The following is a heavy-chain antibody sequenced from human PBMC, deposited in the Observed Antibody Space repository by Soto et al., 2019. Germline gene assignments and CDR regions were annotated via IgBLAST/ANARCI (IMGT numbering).Heavy chain of an antibody. V-gene: IGHV1-8*02. CDR2: MNPNSGSK. CDR1: GYTFTSFD. D-gene: IGHD2-15*01. CDR3: AGGRGYSDGIDD. Sequence: ASVKVSCKASGYTFTSFDINWVRQDTGQGLEWMGWMNPNSGSKGSAQKFQGRGAMTRDPSSSTAYRELSILRSDDTAVYYCAGGRGYSDGIDDWGQGTLVTVSS. J-gene: IGHJ4*02.